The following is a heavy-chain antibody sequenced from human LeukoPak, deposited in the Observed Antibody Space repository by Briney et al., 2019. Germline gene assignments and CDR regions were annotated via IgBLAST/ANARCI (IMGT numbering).Heavy chain of an antibody. J-gene: IGHJ5*02. V-gene: IGHV4-34*01. CDR2: INHSGST. D-gene: IGHD4-4*01. CDR3: ARSPRNYGYNWFDP. CDR1: GGSFSGYY. Sequence: SETLSLTCAVYGGSFSGYYWSWIRQPPGKGLEWIGEINHSGSTNYNPSLKSRVTISVDTSKNQFSLKLSSVTAADTAVYYCARSPRNYGYNWFDPWGQGTLVTVSS.